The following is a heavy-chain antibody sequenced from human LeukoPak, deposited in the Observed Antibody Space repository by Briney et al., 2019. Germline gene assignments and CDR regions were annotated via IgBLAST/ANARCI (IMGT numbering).Heavy chain of an antibody. CDR1: GGSISSGGYS. J-gene: IGHJ6*04. D-gene: IGHD2-2*01. V-gene: IGHV4-30-2*01. CDR2: IYDGGST. CDR3: ARAQPGRYCSSTSCPAPVYYYGMDV. Sequence: SETLSLTCAVSGGSISSGGYSWSWIRQPPGKGLEWIGYIYDGGSTYYNPSLKSRVTISVDRSKNQFSLKLSSVTAADTAVYYCARAQPGRYCSSTSCPAPVYYYGMDVWGKGTTVTVSS.